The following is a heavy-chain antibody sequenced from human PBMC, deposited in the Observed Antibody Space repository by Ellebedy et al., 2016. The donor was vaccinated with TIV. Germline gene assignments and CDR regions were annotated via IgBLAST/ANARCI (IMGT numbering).Heavy chain of an antibody. Sequence: AASVKVSRKALGYTYSNYGINWVRQAPGQGLEWMGWISSYNGNTKYAQKLQGRVTMTTDTSTSTAYMELRSLRPDDTAVYFCAREVYSNNWYHFDNWGQGTLVTVSS. J-gene: IGHJ4*02. CDR1: GYTYSNYG. D-gene: IGHD6-13*01. CDR3: AREVYSNNWYHFDN. V-gene: IGHV1-18*01. CDR2: ISSYNGNT.